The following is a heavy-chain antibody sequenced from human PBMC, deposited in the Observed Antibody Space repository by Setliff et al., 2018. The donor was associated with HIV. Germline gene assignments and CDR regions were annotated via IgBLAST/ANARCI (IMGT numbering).Heavy chain of an antibody. CDR3: ASGSPIPATAANWFDP. CDR2: INNSGST. Sequence: SETLSLTCAVYGGSFSGYYWSWIRQPPGKGLEWIGEINNSGSTNYNTSLKSLVTILVDTSKNQFSLNLSSVTAADTAVYYCASGSPIPATAANWFDPWGHRTLVTVS. CDR1: GGSFSGYY. J-gene: IGHJ5*02. D-gene: IGHD6-25*01. V-gene: IGHV4-34*01.